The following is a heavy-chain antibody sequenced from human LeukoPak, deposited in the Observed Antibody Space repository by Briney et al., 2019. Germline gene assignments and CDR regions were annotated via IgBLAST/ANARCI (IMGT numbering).Heavy chain of an antibody. Sequence: ASVKVSCKASGYTFTGYYMHWVRQAPGQGLEWMGWINPNSGGTNYAQKFQGSVTLTRDTSISTAYMEQSGLRSDDTAVYYCARAVYGSGSAYYYYYYMVVWGRGTKVTVSS. J-gene: IGHJ6*03. D-gene: IGHD3-10*01. CDR2: INPNSGGT. V-gene: IGHV1-2*02. CDR3: ARAVYGSGSAYYYYYYMVV. CDR1: GYTFTGYY.